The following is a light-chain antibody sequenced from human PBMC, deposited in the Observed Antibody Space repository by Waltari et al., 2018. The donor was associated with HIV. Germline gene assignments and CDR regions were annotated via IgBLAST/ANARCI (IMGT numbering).Light chain of an antibody. J-gene: IGLJ2*01. CDR3: GTWDTRLRAGV. CDR1: DSNIGTNS. Sequence: QSVLTQPPSVSAAPGQKVTIPCSGDDSNIGTNSVSWYHQLPGTAPKLRIYEKTERPPGIPDRFSGCKSGTSATLGITGLQTGDAADYYCGTWDTRLRAGVFGGGTKLTVL. CDR2: EKT. V-gene: IGLV1-51*02.